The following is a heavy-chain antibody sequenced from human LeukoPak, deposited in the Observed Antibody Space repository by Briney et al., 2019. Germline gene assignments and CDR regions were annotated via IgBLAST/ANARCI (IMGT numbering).Heavy chain of an antibody. CDR2: INHSGST. D-gene: IGHD4-4*01. J-gene: IGHJ4*02. CDR3: ASGTVTTFGKTFDY. CDR1: GGSFSGYY. V-gene: IGHV4-34*01. Sequence: SETLSLTCAVYGGSFSGYYWSWIRQPPGKGLEWIGEINHSGSTNYNPSLKSRGTISVDTSKNQFSLNLSSVTAADTAVYYCASGTVTTFGKTFDYWGQGTLVTVSS.